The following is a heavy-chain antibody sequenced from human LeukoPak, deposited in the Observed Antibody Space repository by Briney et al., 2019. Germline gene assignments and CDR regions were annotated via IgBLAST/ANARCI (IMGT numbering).Heavy chain of an antibody. D-gene: IGHD4-17*01. CDR3: ARGRGTTVTTRAFDI. CDR1: GGSISSYY. Sequence: KSSETLSLTCTVSGGSISSYYWSWIRQPPGKGLEWIGYIYYSGSTNYNPSLKSRVTISADTSKNQFSLKLSSVTAADTAVYYCARGRGTTVTTRAFDIWGQGTMVTVSS. J-gene: IGHJ3*02. CDR2: IYYSGST. V-gene: IGHV4-59*12.